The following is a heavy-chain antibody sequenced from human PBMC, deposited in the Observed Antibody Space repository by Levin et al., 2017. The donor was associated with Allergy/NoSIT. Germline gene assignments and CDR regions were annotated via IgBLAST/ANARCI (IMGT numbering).Heavy chain of an antibody. D-gene: IGHD5-18*01. J-gene: IGHJ4*02. CDR2: INTNTGNP. Sequence: PGASVKVSCKASGYTFTSYAMNWVRQAPGQGLEWMGWINTNTGNPTYAQGFTGRFVFSLDTSVSTAYLQISSLKAEDTAVYYCARAAARGRYSYGYAADFDYWGQGTLVTVSS. CDR1: GYTFTSYA. CDR3: ARAAARGRYSYGYAADFDY. V-gene: IGHV7-4-1*02.